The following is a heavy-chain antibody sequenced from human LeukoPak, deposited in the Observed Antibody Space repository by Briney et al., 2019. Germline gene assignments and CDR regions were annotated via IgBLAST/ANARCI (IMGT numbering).Heavy chain of an antibody. CDR2: TSGDGITT. Sequence: LPGGSLRLSCAASGFTFHNYAIHWVRQAPGKGLEWVSLTSGDGITTYFADSVKGRFTISRDNSKSSLFLQMNSLRTEDTALYYCARDHVYGGADYWGQGTLVTVSS. V-gene: IGHV3-43*02. CDR3: ARDHVYGGADY. CDR1: GFTFHNYA. D-gene: IGHD5/OR15-5a*01. J-gene: IGHJ4*02.